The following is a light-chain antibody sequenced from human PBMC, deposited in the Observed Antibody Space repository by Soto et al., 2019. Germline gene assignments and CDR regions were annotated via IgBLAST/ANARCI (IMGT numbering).Light chain of an antibody. CDR3: XXXXXXPXT. V-gene: IGKV3-20*01. J-gene: IGKJ1*01. Sequence: EIVLTQSPGTLSMSPGERATLSCRASQSISSNYLAWYQQKPGQAPRLLIYGASSRATGIPDRFSGSGSGTDFTLTISRLEAXXXAXXXXXXXXXXPXTFGQGTKVEFK. CDR2: GAS. CDR1: QSISSNY.